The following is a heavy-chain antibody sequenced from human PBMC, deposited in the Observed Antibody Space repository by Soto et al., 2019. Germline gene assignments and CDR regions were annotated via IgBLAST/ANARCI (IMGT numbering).Heavy chain of an antibody. J-gene: IGHJ4*02. Sequence: VASVKVSCKASGYTFTSYAMHWVRQAPGQGLEWMGGIIPIFGTANYAQKFQGRVTITADKSTSTAYMELSSLRSEDTAVYYCASYTYYDYVWGSYRFCYWGQGTLVTVSS. D-gene: IGHD3-16*01. CDR2: IIPIFGTA. CDR1: GYTFTSYA. V-gene: IGHV1-69*06. CDR3: ASYTYYDYVWGSYRFCY.